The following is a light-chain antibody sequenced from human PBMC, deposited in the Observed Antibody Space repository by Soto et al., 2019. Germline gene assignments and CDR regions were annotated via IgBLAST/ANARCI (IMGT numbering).Light chain of an antibody. J-gene: IGLJ2*01. Sequence: QSALTQPASVPGSPGQSITISCTGTSSDVGGYNYVSWYQQHPGKAPKLMIYDVNTRPSGVSNRFSGSKSGNTASLTISGLQAEDEADYYCSSYTSSISFGGGTNLTVL. V-gene: IGLV2-14*01. CDR3: SSYTSSIS. CDR2: DVN. CDR1: SSDVGGYNY.